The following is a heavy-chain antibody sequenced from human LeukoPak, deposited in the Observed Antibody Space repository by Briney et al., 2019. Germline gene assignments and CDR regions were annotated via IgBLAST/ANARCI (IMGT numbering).Heavy chain of an antibody. V-gene: IGHV4-34*01. D-gene: IGHD6-13*01. CDR2: INHSGST. Sequence: XWXWIRQPPGKGLEWXGEINHSGSTNYNPSLKSRVTISVDTSKNQFSLKLSSVTAADTAVYYCARGRAMYSSSWPASDYWGQGTLVTVSS. J-gene: IGHJ4*02. CDR1: X. CDR3: ARGRAMYSSSWPASDY.